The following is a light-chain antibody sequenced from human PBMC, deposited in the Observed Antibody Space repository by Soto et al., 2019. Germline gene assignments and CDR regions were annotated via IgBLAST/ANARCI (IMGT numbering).Light chain of an antibody. V-gene: IGKV3-15*01. CDR1: QSVNSD. CDR3: QQYNNWPPWT. Sequence: EIVMTQSPATLSVSPGDRATLSCTASQSVNSDLAWYQQKPGQSPRLLIYGASTRATGVPARFSGSGSGTEFTLTITSLQSEDFAIYYCQQYNNWPPWTFGQGTKVDIK. CDR2: GAS. J-gene: IGKJ1*01.